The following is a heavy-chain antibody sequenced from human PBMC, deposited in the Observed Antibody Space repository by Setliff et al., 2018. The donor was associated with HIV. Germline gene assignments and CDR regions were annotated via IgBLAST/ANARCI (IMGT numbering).Heavy chain of an antibody. Sequence: GASVNVSCKASGGTFSSYAISWVRQAPGQGLEWMGGIIPIFGTANYAQKFQGRVTITTDESTSTAYMELSSLRSEDTAVYYCARGRKFGELSYDYWGQGTLVTVSS. CDR1: GGTFSSYA. CDR3: ARGRKFGELSYDY. J-gene: IGHJ4*02. D-gene: IGHD3-10*01. CDR2: IIPIFGTA. V-gene: IGHV1-69*05.